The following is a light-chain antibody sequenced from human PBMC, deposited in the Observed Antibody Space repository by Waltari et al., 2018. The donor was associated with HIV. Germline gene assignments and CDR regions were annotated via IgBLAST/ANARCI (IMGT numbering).Light chain of an antibody. Sequence: QSVLTQPPSVSAAPGQKVTISRSGSSCNNENNFVSWYQQCSGTAPKPLFYDNHKRPAGIPDRYPGHKSGSSAPLGITGLQTGDEAHYYCGTWDNLLSVWVFGGGTKVTVL. CDR2: DNH. CDR1: SCNNENNF. J-gene: IGLJ3*02. V-gene: IGLV1-51*01. CDR3: GTWDNLLSVWV.